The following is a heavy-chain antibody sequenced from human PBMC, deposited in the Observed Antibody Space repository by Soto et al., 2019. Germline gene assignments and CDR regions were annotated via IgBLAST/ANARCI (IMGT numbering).Heavy chain of an antibody. D-gene: IGHD2-15*01. Sequence: QVQLVQSGSEVKKPGASVRLSCKASGYTFTSYAVYWVRQAPGQRLAWMGWINPANGDTKYSQKFQDRVIVSRDTSASTAYMDLRSLRSEDTAVYYCARDTGYCSGGSCFLYYMDVWGKGTTVTVSS. V-gene: IGHV1-3*01. J-gene: IGHJ6*03. CDR3: ARDTGYCSGGSCFLYYMDV. CDR1: GYTFTSYA. CDR2: INPANGDT.